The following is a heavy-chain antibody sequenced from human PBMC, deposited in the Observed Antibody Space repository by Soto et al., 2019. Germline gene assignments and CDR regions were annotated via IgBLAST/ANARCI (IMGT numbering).Heavy chain of an antibody. CDR1: GGSISSSNW. J-gene: IGHJ3*02. CDR2: IYHSGST. CDR3: ARDPGFLEWLLRGAFDI. V-gene: IGHV4-4*02. Sequence: QVQLQESGPGLVKPSGTLSLTCAVSGGSISSSNWWSWVRQPPGKGLEWIGEIYHSGSTNYNPSLKSRVTISVDKSKNQFSLKLSSVTAADTPVYYCARDPGFLEWLLRGAFDIWGQGTMVTVSS. D-gene: IGHD3-3*01.